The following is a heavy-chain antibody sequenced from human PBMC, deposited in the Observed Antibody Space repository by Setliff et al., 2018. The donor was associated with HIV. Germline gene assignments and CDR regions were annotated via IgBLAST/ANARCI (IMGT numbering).Heavy chain of an antibody. V-gene: IGHV4-38-2*02. CDR3: ARHSSYYGNHDY. Sequence: PSETLSLTCTVSGHSITSDYQWGWIRQPPGKGLEWIGSIYHSGSTYYNPSLKSRVTISVDTSKNQFSLKLSSVTAADTAIYYCARHSSYYGNHDYWGQGTLVTVSS. J-gene: IGHJ4*02. D-gene: IGHD1-26*01. CDR2: IYHSGST. CDR1: GHSITSDYQ.